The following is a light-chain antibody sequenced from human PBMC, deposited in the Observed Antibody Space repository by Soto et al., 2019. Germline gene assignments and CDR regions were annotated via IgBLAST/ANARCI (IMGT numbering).Light chain of an antibody. J-gene: IGKJ4*01. V-gene: IGKV3-15*01. CDR1: QSFSSY. CDR3: QQYNQWPLT. Sequence: EIGITQTPATLSVSPGERATLPCMASQSFSSYLAWYQQKPGQAPRLLIYDASTRATGVPARFSGSGSGTEFTLTINSLQSEDFAIYYCQQYNQWPLTFGGGTKVDIK. CDR2: DAS.